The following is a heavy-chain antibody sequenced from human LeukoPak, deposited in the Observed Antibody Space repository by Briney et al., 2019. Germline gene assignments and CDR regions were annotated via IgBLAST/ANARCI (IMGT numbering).Heavy chain of an antibody. J-gene: IGHJ4*02. CDR2: IKSKTDGGII. V-gene: IGHV3-15*07. D-gene: IGHD2-2*01. CDR1: GLTFNNAW. CDR3: TDVPQGH. Sequence: PGGSLRLSCAASGLTFNNAWMNWVRQALGKGLEWVGRIKSKTDGGIIDYAAPVKGRFTISRDDSKNTVYLQMNSLKTEDTAVYYCTDVPQGHWGQGTLVTVSS.